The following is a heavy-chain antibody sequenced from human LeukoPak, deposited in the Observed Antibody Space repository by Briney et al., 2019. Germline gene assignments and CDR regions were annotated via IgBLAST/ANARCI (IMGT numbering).Heavy chain of an antibody. CDR3: ATVQREYYYDSSGIMGN. V-gene: IGHV3-30*04. J-gene: IGHJ4*02. Sequence: GGSLRLSCAASGFTFSSYAMHWVRQAPGKGLEWVAVISYDGSKRYYADSVKGRFTISRDNSKNTLYLQMDSLRAEDTAVYYCATVQREYYYDSSGIMGNWGQGTLVTVSS. D-gene: IGHD3-22*01. CDR2: ISYDGSKR. CDR1: GFTFSSYA.